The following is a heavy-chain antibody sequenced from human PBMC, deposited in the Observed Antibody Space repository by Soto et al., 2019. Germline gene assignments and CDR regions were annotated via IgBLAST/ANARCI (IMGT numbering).Heavy chain of an antibody. Sequence: GESLKISCKGSGYSFTSYWIGWVRQMPGKGLEWMGIIYPGDSDTRYSPSFQGQVSISADKSISTAYLQWSSLKASDTAMYYCARRRSRGYSYGYYYGMDVWGQGTTVTVSS. CDR3: ARRRSRGYSYGYYYGMDV. CDR1: GYSFTSYW. CDR2: IYPGDSDT. J-gene: IGHJ6*02. V-gene: IGHV5-51*01. D-gene: IGHD5-18*01.